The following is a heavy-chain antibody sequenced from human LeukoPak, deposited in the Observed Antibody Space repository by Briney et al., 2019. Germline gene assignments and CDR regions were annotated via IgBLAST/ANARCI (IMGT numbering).Heavy chain of an antibody. CDR3: ASYYGSGSNNWLDP. J-gene: IGHJ5*02. Sequence: GGSLRLSCAASGFTFRIDGLSWVRQAPGKGLEWVSAISGDGSGTYYADSVKGRFTISRDNSQNTLYLQMNSLRGEDTAVYYCASYYGSGSNNWLDPWGQGALVTVSS. CDR1: GFTFRIDG. V-gene: IGHV3-23*01. D-gene: IGHD3-10*01. CDR2: ISGDGSGT.